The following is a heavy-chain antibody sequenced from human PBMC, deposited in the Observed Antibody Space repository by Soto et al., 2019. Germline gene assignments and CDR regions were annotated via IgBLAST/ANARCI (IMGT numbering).Heavy chain of an antibody. D-gene: IGHD1-26*01. CDR2: INAGNGNT. CDR3: ARGGSLYWYFDL. J-gene: IGHJ2*01. CDR1: GYTFTSYA. Sequence: ASVKVSCKASGYTFTSYAMHWARQAPGQRLEWMGWINAGNGNTKYSQKFQGRVTITRDTSASTAYMELSSLRSEDTAVYYCARGGSLYWYFDLWGRGTPVTVSS. V-gene: IGHV1-3*01.